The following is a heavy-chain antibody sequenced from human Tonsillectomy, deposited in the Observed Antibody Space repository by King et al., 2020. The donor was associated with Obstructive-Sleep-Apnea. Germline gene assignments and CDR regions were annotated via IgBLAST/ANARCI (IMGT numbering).Heavy chain of an antibody. CDR1: GFTFSTYA. CDR2: ITTGGST. J-gene: IGHJ6*02. V-gene: IGHV3-23*04. CDR3: AKVSRDGGIVEVPTAKEYFYYYYDLDV. D-gene: IGHD2-2*01. Sequence: VQLVESGGGLVQPGGSLRLSCAASGFTFSTYAMNWVRQAPGKGLEWVSVITTGGSTYYADSVKGRFTISRDNFKNTLYLQMNSLRAEDTAEYYCAKVSRDGGIVEVPTAKEYFYYYYDLDVWGQGTTVTVSS.